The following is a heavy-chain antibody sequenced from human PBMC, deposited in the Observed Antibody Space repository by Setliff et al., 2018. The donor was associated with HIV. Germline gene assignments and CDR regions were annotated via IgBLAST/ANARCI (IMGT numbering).Heavy chain of an antibody. CDR3: ARGWGHDGFDF. CDR2: IEHSGGT. CDR1: GGSFNGYY. V-gene: IGHV4-34*01. J-gene: IGHJ3*01. Sequence: PSETLSLTCAVYGGSFNGYYWSWIRQPPGKGLEWIGEIEHSGGTNYNPSLKSRVTMSIDTSKNQFSLNVSSVTAADTAVYYCARGWGHDGFDFWGQGTMVTVSS. D-gene: IGHD7-27*01.